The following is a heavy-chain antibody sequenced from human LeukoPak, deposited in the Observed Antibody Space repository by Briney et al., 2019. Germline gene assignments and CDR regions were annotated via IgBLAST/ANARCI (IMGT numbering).Heavy chain of an antibody. J-gene: IGHJ4*02. CDR3: ARDLGRNYGDYLEDY. D-gene: IGHD4-17*01. CDR2: ISAYNGNT. Sequence: ASVKVPCKASGYTFTSYGISWVRQAPGQGLEWMGWISAYNGNTNYAQKLQGRVTMTTDTSTSTAYMELRSPRSDDTAVYYCARDLGRNYGDYLEDYWGQGTLVTVSS. CDR1: GYTFTSYG. V-gene: IGHV1-18*04.